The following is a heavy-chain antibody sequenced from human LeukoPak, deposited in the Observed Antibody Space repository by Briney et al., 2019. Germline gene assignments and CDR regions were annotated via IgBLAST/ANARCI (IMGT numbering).Heavy chain of an antibody. Sequence: GESPKISCQASGYTSSKYWVGWVGQLPGEGLEWMVIIYPGDSDTSYGQSFQGQVTISVEKSSNTAYLQWSSLKASDTAMYYCARHLDYGSGSYLGYWGQGTLVTVSS. J-gene: IGHJ4*02. V-gene: IGHV5-51*01. CDR3: ARHLDYGSGSYLGY. D-gene: IGHD3-10*01. CDR1: GYTSSKYW. CDR2: IYPGDSDT.